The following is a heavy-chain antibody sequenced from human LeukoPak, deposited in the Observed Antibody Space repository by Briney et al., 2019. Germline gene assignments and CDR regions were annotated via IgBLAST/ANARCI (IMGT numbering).Heavy chain of an antibody. V-gene: IGHV3-23*01. CDR1: GFTLRNYA. Sequence: GGSLRLSCAASGFTLRNYAMNWVRQAPGQGLEWVSAISGSSGNTYYADSVKGRFTISRDTSKNTLYLQMNSLRAEDTAVYYCAKIGDASVVDYWGQGTLVTVSS. D-gene: IGHD3-16*01. J-gene: IGHJ4*02. CDR2: ISGSSGNT. CDR3: AKIGDASVVDY.